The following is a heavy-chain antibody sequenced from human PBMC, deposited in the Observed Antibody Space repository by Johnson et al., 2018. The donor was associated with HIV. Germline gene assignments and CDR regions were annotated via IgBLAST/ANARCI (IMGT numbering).Heavy chain of an antibody. J-gene: IGHJ3*02. CDR1: GFTFSSYA. CDR2: IYSGGST. D-gene: IGHD2-15*01. Sequence: QVQLVESGGGVVQTGGSLRLSCAASGFTFSSYAMHWVRQAPGKGLEWVSVIYSGGSTYYADSVKGRFTISRDNSKNTLYLQMNSLRAEDTAVYYCATPQEGYSAFDIWGQGTMVTVSS. CDR3: ATPQEGYSAFDI. V-gene: IGHV3-NL1*01.